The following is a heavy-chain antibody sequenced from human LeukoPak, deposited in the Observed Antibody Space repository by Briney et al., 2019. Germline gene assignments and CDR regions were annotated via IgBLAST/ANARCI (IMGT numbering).Heavy chain of an antibody. V-gene: IGHV4-39*07. Sequence: SETLSLTCTVSGGSISSGSYYWSWIRQPPGKGLEWIGSIYYSGSTYYNPSLKSRVTISVDTSKNQFSLKLSSVTAADTAVYYCVGAAGTYYYYYMDVWGKGTTVTVSS. CDR3: VGAAGTYYYYYMDV. CDR1: GGSISSGSYY. CDR2: IYYSGST. D-gene: IGHD6-13*01. J-gene: IGHJ6*03.